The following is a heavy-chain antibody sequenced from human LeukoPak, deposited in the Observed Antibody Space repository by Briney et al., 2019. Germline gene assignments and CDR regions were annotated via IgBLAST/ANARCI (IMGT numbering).Heavy chain of an antibody. Sequence: PGGSLRLSCEASGFIFSSYGMHWVRQAPGRGLEWVAFIRYDGIIEYYADSVKGRFTISRDNSKNTLYLQMNSLRAEDSAVFYCARGFRAGAAISDYWGQGTQVTVSS. CDR2: IRYDGIIE. V-gene: IGHV3-30*02. CDR3: ARGFRAGAAISDY. J-gene: IGHJ4*02. CDR1: GFIFSSYG. D-gene: IGHD2-2*02.